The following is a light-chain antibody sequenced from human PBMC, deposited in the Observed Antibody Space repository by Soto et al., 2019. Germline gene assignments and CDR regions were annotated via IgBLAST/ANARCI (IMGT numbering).Light chain of an antibody. CDR3: QQRSNWPLT. V-gene: IGKV3-11*01. Sequence: EIVLTQSPATLSLSPGERATLSCRASQSVGTYLAWYQQRCGQTPRLLIYDASNRATGIPARFSGSGSGTDFTLTISSLEPEDFAVYYCQQRSNWPLTFGGGTKVEIK. CDR1: QSVGTY. CDR2: DAS. J-gene: IGKJ4*01.